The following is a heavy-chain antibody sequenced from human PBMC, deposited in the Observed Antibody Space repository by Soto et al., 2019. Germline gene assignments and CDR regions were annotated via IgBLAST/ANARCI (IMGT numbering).Heavy chain of an antibody. CDR3: ARDSRAKYGDYVPDY. CDR1: GYTFTSYG. V-gene: IGHV1-18*01. CDR2: ISAYNGNT. J-gene: IGHJ4*02. Sequence: GASVKVSCKASGYTFTSYGISWVRQAPGQGLEWMGWISAYNGNTNYAQKLQGRVTMTTDTSTSTAYMELRSLRSDDTAVYYCARDSRAKYGDYVPDYWGQGTLVTVSS. D-gene: IGHD4-17*01.